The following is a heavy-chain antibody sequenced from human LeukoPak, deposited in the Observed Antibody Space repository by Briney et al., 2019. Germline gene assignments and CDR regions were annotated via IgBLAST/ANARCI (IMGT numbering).Heavy chain of an antibody. CDR2: ISWNSGSI. CDR3: AKDTGSGYDSSREFDY. D-gene: IGHD5-12*01. CDR1: GFTFYDYA. J-gene: IGHJ4*02. V-gene: IGHV3-9*01. Sequence: GGSLRLSCAASGFTFYDYAMHWVRQAPGKGLEWVSGISWNSGSIGYADSVKGRFTISRDDAKNSLYLQMNSLRAEDTALYYCAKDTGSGYDSSREFDYWGQGTLVTVSS.